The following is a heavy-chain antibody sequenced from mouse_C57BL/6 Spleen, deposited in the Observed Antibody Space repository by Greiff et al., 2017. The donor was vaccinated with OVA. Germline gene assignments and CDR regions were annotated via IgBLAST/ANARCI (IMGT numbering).Heavy chain of an antibody. J-gene: IGHJ4*01. Sequence: QVQLQQPGAELVKPGASVKVSCKASGYTFTSYWMHWVKQRPGQGLEWIGRIHPSYSDPNYNQKFKGKATLTVDKSSSTAYMQLSSLTSEYSAVYYCAIRLLRYAMDYWGQGTSVTVSS. CDR2: IHPSYSDP. CDR1: GYTFTSYW. CDR3: AIRLLRYAMDY. V-gene: IGHV1-74*01. D-gene: IGHD1-1*01.